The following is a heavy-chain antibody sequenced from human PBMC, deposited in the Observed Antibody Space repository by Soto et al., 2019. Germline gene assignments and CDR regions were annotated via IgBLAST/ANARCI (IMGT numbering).Heavy chain of an antibody. V-gene: IGHV3-7*03. Sequence: ESGGGLVQPGGSLRLSCAASGFTFSSYWMSWVRQAPGKGLEWVANIKQDGSEKYYVDSVKGRFTISRDNAKNSLYLQMNSLRAEDTAVYYCARDRLKYYYDSSGYYPFFDYWGQGTLVTVSS. D-gene: IGHD3-22*01. CDR1: GFTFSSYW. CDR2: IKQDGSEK. CDR3: ARDRLKYYYDSSGYYPFFDY. J-gene: IGHJ4*02.